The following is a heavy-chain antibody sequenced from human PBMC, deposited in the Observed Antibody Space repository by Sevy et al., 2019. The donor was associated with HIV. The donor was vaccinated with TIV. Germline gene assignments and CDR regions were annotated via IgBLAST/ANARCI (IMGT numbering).Heavy chain of an antibody. Sequence: GGSLRLSCVGSGFTFRNFGVDWLRQAPGKGLEWLSVVSYDGSSKYYVDSVKGRFIVSRDNSKNTLYLQMNSLRTEDTAVYYCARRGSGDYYYYGVDVWGQGTTVTVSS. CDR2: VSYDGSSK. J-gene: IGHJ6*02. D-gene: IGHD3-10*01. CDR1: GFTFRNFG. CDR3: ARRGSGDYYYYGVDV. V-gene: IGHV3-30*03.